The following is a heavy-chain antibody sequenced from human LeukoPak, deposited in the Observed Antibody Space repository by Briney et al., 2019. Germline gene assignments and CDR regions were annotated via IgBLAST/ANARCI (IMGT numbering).Heavy chain of an antibody. V-gene: IGHV3-9*01. Sequence: SLRLSCAASGFTFDDYAMHWVRQAPGKGLEWVSGISWNSGSIGYADSVKGRFTISRDNAKNSLYLQMNSLRVEDTALYYCAKDLTGDRGGDYWGQGTLVTVSS. CDR2: ISWNSGSI. CDR3: AKDLTGDRGGDY. CDR1: GFTFDDYA. J-gene: IGHJ4*02. D-gene: IGHD7-27*01.